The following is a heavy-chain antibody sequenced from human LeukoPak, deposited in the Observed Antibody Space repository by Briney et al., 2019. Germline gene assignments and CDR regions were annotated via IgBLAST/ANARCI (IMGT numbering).Heavy chain of an antibody. V-gene: IGHV4-34*01. CDR3: ARDRDGGNDY. Sequence: TSETLSLTCAVYGESFSGYYWSWIRQPPGKGLEWIGEINHSGSTHYNPSLKSRVTISVDTSKNQFSLKLSSVTAADTAVYYCARDRDGGNDYWGQGTLVTVSS. D-gene: IGHD4-23*01. CDR1: GESFSGYY. CDR2: INHSGST. J-gene: IGHJ4*02.